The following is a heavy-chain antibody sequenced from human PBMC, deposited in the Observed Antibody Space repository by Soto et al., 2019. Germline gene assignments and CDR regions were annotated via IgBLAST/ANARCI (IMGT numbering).Heavy chain of an antibody. CDR2: ISYDGSNK. J-gene: IGHJ4*02. D-gene: IGHD2-2*01. CDR3: ANWVEGGYCSSTSCSLATF. Sequence: GGSLRLSCAASGFTFSSYGMHWVRQAPGKGLEWVAVISYDGSNKYYADSVKGRFTISRDNSKNTLYLQMNSLRAEDTAVYYCANWVEGGYCSSTSCSLATFWGQGTLVTVSS. V-gene: IGHV3-30*18. CDR1: GFTFSSYG.